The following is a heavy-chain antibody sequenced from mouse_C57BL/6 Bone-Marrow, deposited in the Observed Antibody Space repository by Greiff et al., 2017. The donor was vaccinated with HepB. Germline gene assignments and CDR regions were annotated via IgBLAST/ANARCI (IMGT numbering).Heavy chain of an antibody. D-gene: IGHD2-5*01. Sequence: EVKLVESGGGLVKPGGSLKLSCAASGFTFSDYGMHWVRQAPEKGLEWVAYISSGSSTIYYADTVKGRFTISRDNAKNTLFLQMTSLRSEDTAMYYCARENYSTFYAMDYWGQGTSVTVSS. V-gene: IGHV5-17*01. J-gene: IGHJ4*01. CDR2: ISSGSSTI. CDR3: ARENYSTFYAMDY. CDR1: GFTFSDYG.